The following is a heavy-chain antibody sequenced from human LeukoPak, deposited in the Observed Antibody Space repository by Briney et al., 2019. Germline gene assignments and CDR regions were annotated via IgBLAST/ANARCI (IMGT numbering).Heavy chain of an antibody. D-gene: IGHD3-10*01. CDR2: IYSGGST. V-gene: IGHV3-53*05. CDR3: AKPSYYDLGTYGPVYAFHI. J-gene: IGHJ3*02. CDR1: GFTVSSNY. Sequence: GGSLRLSCAASGFTVSSNYMSSVRQAPGKGLEWVSVIYSGGSTYYADSVKGRFTISRDNSKNTLYLQMNSLRPENTAVYYCAKPSYYDLGTYGPVYAFHIWGQGTMVTVSS.